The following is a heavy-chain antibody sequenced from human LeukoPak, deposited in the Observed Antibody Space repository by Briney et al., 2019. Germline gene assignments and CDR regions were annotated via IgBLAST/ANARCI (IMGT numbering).Heavy chain of an antibody. CDR3: AREAYGDYSGFDY. J-gene: IGHJ4*02. V-gene: IGHV3-33*01. D-gene: IGHD4-17*01. Sequence: GGSLRLSCAASGFTFSSYGMHWVRQAPGKGLEWVAVIWYDGSNKYYADSVKGRFTISRDNSKNTLYLQMNSLRAEDTAVYYCAREAYGDYSGFDYWGQGTLVTVS. CDR2: IWYDGSNK. CDR1: GFTFSSYG.